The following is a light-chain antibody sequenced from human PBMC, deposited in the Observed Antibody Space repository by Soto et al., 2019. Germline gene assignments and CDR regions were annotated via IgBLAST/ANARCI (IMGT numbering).Light chain of an antibody. J-gene: IGLJ7*01. CDR1: SGDIGAYNY. CDR2: EVS. V-gene: IGLV2-14*01. CDR3: NAYTTSSTLFV. Sequence: QSALTQPASVSGSPGQSITISCTGTSGDIGAYNYVSWYQQHPGKAPKLLIYEVSNRPSGFSARFSGSRSGNTASLTISRLQAEDEADYYCNAYTTSSTLFVFGSGTQLTVL.